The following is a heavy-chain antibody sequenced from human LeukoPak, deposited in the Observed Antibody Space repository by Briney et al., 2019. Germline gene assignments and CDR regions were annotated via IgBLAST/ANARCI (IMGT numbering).Heavy chain of an antibody. CDR1: GGSFSGYY. J-gene: IGHJ4*02. V-gene: IGHV4-34*01. D-gene: IGHD1-20*01. Sequence: SETLSLTCAVYGGSFSGYYWSWIRQPPGKGLEWIGEINHSGSTNYNPSLKSRVTVSVDTSKNQFSLKLSSVTAADTAVYYCARPNYNWNYWDYWGQGTLVTVSS. CDR2: INHSGST. CDR3: ARPNYNWNYWDY.